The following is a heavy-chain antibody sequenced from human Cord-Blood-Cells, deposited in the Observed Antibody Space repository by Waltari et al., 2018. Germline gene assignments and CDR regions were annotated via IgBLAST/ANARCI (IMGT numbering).Heavy chain of an antibody. J-gene: IGHJ6*02. Sequence: QVQLVQSGAEVQKPGASVKVSCKASGYTFTSYHINWVPQATGQGLEWRGWMNPNSGNTGYAQKGKGRVTSTRNTARSTAYMELSRLRSEDTAVYYCARYRMDVWGQGTTVTVSS. CDR3: ARYRMDV. V-gene: IGHV1-8*03. CDR1: GYTFTSYH. CDR2: MNPNSGNT.